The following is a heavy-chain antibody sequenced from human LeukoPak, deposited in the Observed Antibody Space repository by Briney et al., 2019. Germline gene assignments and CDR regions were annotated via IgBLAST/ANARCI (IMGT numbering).Heavy chain of an antibody. Sequence: SETLSLTCAVYGGSFSGYYWSWIRQPPGKGLEWIGEINHSGSTNYNPSLKSRVTISVDTSKNQFSLKLSSVTAADTAVYYCARDSGRSGWYSVNYFDYWGQGTLVTVSS. J-gene: IGHJ4*02. CDR1: GGSFSGYY. D-gene: IGHD6-19*01. CDR3: ARDSGRSGWYSVNYFDY. V-gene: IGHV4-34*01. CDR2: INHSGST.